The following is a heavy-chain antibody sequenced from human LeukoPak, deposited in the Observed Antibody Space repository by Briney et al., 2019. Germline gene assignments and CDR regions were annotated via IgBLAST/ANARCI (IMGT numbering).Heavy chain of an antibody. D-gene: IGHD5-18*01. J-gene: IGHJ4*02. Sequence: SETLSLTCTVSGGSVSSGSYYWSWIRQPPGKGLEWIGYIYYSGSTNYNPSLKSRVTISVDTSKNQFSLKLSSVTAADMAVYYCARDSYGDYYFDYWGQGTLVTVSS. CDR3: ARDSYGDYYFDY. CDR1: GGSVSSGSYY. CDR2: IYYSGST. V-gene: IGHV4-61*01.